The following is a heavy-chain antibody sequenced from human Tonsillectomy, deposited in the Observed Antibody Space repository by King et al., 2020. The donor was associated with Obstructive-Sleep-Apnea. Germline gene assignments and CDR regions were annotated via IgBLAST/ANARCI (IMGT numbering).Heavy chain of an antibody. V-gene: IGHV4-39*01. CDR3: ARPAYGSGSYYKIGRGMDV. CDR2: IYYGGST. Sequence: LQLQESGPGLVKPSETLSLTCTVSGGSISSSSYYWGWIRQPPGKGLEWIGSIYYGGSTYYNPSLKSRVTISVDTSKNQFSLKLSSVTAADTAVYYCARPAYGSGSYYKIGRGMDVWGQGTTVTVSS. CDR1: GGSISSSSYY. D-gene: IGHD3-10*01. J-gene: IGHJ6*02.